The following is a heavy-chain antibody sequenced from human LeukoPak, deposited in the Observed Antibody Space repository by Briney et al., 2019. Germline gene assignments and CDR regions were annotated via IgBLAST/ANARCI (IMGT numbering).Heavy chain of an antibody. CDR1: GFTFSSYE. CDR2: ISSSSSYI. V-gene: IGHV3-21*01. Sequence: PGGSLRLSCAASGFTFSSYEMNWVRQAPGKGLEWVSSISSSSSYIYYADSVKGRFTISRDNAKNSLYLQMNSLRAEDTAVYYCARDGRISYYYDSSGYYPTDNWGQGTLVTVPS. J-gene: IGHJ4*02. CDR3: ARDGRISYYYDSSGYYPTDN. D-gene: IGHD3-22*01.